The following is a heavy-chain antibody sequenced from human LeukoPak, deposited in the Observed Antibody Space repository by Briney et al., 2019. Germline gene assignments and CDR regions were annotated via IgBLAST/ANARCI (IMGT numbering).Heavy chain of an antibody. CDR3: ARWDYDFWSGYYNYYYYGMDV. Sequence: GASVKVSCKASGYTFTSYYMHWVRQAPGQGLEWMGIINPSGGSTSYAQKFQGRVTMTRDTSTSTVYMELRSLRSDDTAVYYCARWDYDFWSGYYNYYYYGMDVWGQGTTVTVSS. J-gene: IGHJ6*02. D-gene: IGHD3-3*01. V-gene: IGHV1-46*01. CDR1: GYTFTSYY. CDR2: INPSGGST.